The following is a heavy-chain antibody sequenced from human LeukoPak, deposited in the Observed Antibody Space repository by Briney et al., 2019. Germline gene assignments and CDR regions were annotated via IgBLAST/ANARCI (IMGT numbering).Heavy chain of an antibody. V-gene: IGHV4-4*07. CDR1: GGSISSYY. CDR3: ARSLSSGWFPFDY. D-gene: IGHD6-19*01. CDR2: IYTSGST. J-gene: IGHJ4*02. Sequence: KPSETLSLTCTVSGGSISSYYWSWIRQPAGKGLEWIGRIYTSGSTNYNSSLKSRVTMSVDTSKNQFSLKQNSVTAADTAVYYCARSLSSGWFPFDYWGQGTLVTVSS.